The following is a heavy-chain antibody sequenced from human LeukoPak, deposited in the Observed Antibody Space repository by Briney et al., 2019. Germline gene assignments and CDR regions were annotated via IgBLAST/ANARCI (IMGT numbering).Heavy chain of an antibody. CDR2: IYYSGST. Sequence: SETLSLTCTVSGGSISNSSSYWGWIRQPPGKGLECIGSIYYSGSTYYNPSLKSRVTISVDTSKNQFSLKLSSVTAADTAVYYCARQVEYSSSWFDYWGQGTLVTVSS. J-gene: IGHJ4*02. CDR3: ARQVEYSSSWFDY. D-gene: IGHD6-13*01. V-gene: IGHV4-39*01. CDR1: GGSISNSSSY.